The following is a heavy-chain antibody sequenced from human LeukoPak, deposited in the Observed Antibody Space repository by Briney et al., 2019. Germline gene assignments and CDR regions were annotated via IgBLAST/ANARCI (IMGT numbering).Heavy chain of an antibody. CDR2: ISAYNGNT. Sequence: ASVKVSCKASGYTFTSFGISWVRQAPGQGLEWVGWISAYNGNTNSAQKVQGRVTMTTDTSTSTAYMDLRSLRSDDTAVYYCAREECSIGVCYPSGYWGQGTLVTASS. D-gene: IGHD2-8*01. J-gene: IGHJ4*02. V-gene: IGHV1-18*01. CDR3: AREECSIGVCYPSGY. CDR1: GYTFTSFG.